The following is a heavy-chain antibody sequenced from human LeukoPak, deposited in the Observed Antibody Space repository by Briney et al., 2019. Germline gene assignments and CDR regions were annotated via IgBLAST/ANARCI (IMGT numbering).Heavy chain of an antibody. CDR3: AKDQADCSSSSCYERGFDF. V-gene: IGHV3-23*01. Sequence: GGSLRLSCAASGFTFSTYGMSWVRQAPGKGLEWVSAISGSGDTTYYADSVKGRFTISRDNSKNTLYLQMTSLRAEDTAVYYCAKDQADCSSSSCYERGFDFWGQGTLVTVSS. D-gene: IGHD2-2*01. J-gene: IGHJ4*02. CDR2: ISGSGDTT. CDR1: GFTFSTYG.